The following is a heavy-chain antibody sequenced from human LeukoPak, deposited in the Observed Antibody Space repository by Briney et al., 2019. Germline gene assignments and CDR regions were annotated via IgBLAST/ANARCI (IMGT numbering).Heavy chain of an antibody. D-gene: IGHD4-11*01. Sequence: PGGSLRLSCAASGFTFDDYAMHWVRQAPGKGLEWVSGISWNSGSIGYVDSVKGRFTISRDNAKNSLYLQMNSLRAEDMALYYCAKDSGNYGTFDYWGQGTLVTVSS. CDR1: GFTFDDYA. J-gene: IGHJ4*02. V-gene: IGHV3-9*03. CDR2: ISWNSGSI. CDR3: AKDSGNYGTFDY.